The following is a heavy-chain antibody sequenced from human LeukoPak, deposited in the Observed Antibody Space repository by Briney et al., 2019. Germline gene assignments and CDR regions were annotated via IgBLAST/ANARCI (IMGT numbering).Heavy chain of an antibody. Sequence: SVKVSCKASGGTFSSYAISWVRQAPGQGLEWMGGIIPIFGTANYAQKFQGRVTITADESTSTAYIELSSLRSEDTAVYYCARATMVRGVIGNFDYWGQGTLVTVSS. J-gene: IGHJ4*02. D-gene: IGHD3-10*01. CDR2: IIPIFGTA. CDR3: ARATMVRGVIGNFDY. V-gene: IGHV1-69*01. CDR1: GGTFSSYA.